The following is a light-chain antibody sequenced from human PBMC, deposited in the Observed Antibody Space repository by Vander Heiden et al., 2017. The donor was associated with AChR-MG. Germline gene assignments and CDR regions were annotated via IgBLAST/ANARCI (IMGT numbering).Light chain of an antibody. CDR2: EAS. CDR3: MQGLHLPLT. V-gene: IGKV2-29*03. CDR1: QSLVHSGRTTY. Sequence: IVLTQTTLALPVTPGQPASISSKSNQSLVHSGRTTYLYWYLQKPGRSPQVLIFEASSRYSGVPERFSGSGSGTDFTLKISRVEAEDVGVYYCMQGLHLPLTFGGGTRVDFK. J-gene: IGKJ4*01.